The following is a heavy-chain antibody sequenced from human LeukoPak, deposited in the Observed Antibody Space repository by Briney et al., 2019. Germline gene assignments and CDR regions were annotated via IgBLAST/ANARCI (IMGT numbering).Heavy chain of an antibody. V-gene: IGHV3-74*01. D-gene: IGHD3-10*01. Sequence: PGGSLRLSCAASGFTFSNYMIAWVRQAPGKGLVWVSTVNSDGSSTAYADSVKGRFTISRDNAENTVFVQLHSLRAEDTAVYYCTRGHPGKLDYWGQGTLVTVSS. CDR1: GFTFSNYM. CDR2: VNSDGSST. J-gene: IGHJ4*02. CDR3: TRGHPGKLDY.